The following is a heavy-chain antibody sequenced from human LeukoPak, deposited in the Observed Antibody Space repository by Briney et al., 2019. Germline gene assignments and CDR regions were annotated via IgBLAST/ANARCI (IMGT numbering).Heavy chain of an antibody. CDR2: IRYDGSNK. J-gene: IGHJ5*02. D-gene: IGHD3-10*01. CDR1: GFTFSSYG. Sequence: GGSLRLSCAASGFTFSSYGMHWVRQAPGKGLEWVAFIRYDGSNKYYADSVKGRFSISRDNSKNTLYLQMNSLRAEDTAVYYCAKGMVTMVRGVIITPWWFDPWGQGTLVTVSS. V-gene: IGHV3-30*02. CDR3: AKGMVTMVRGVIITPWWFDP.